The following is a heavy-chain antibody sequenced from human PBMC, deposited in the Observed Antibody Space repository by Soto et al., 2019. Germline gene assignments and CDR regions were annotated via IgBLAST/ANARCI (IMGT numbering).Heavy chain of an antibody. J-gene: IGHJ5*02. CDR1: GGSISSYY. CDR2: IYTSGST. V-gene: IGHV4-4*07. D-gene: IGHD3-22*01. CDR3: ARDRYDSTSNWFDP. Sequence: SETLSLTCTVSGGSISSYYWSWIRQPAGKGLEWIGRIYTSGSTNYNPSLKSRVTMSVDTSKNQFSLKLSSVTAADTAVYYCARDRYDSTSNWFDPWGQGTLVTVSS.